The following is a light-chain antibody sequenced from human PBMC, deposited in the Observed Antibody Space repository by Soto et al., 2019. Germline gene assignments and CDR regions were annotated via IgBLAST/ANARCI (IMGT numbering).Light chain of an antibody. Sequence: QSVLTQRASVSGSPGQSITISCTGTSSDVGGYNYVSWYQQHPGKAPKLMIYDVINRPSGVSNRFSGSKSGNSASLTISGLQAEDEADYYCSSYTSSSTYVVFGGGTKLTVL. CDR1: SSDVGGYNY. CDR3: SSYTSSSTYVV. V-gene: IGLV2-14*03. CDR2: DVI. J-gene: IGLJ2*01.